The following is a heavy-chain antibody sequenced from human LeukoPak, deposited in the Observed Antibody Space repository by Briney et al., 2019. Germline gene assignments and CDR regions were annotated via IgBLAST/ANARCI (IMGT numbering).Heavy chain of an antibody. CDR3: AKPSGSGFDY. CDR1: GFTFTTYD. D-gene: IGHD1-26*01. CDR2: IRYDGSNK. Sequence: GGSLRLPCGASGFTFTTYDMHWVRQAPGKGLEWVSFIRYDGSNKYYVDSVKGRFTISRDNSKNTVFLQMNSLRAEDTAVYYCAKPSGSGFDYWGQGTLVTVSS. J-gene: IGHJ4*02. V-gene: IGHV3-30*02.